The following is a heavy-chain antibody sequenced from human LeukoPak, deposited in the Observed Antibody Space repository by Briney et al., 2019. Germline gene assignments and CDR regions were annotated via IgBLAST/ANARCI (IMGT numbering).Heavy chain of an antibody. CDR3: AKDRVELPGTNTPTDY. D-gene: IGHD2-15*01. V-gene: IGHV3-30*18. J-gene: IGHJ4*02. CDR1: GFTFSSYG. CDR2: ISYDGSNK. Sequence: GSLRLSCAASGFTFSSYGMHWVRQSPGKGLECMAVISYDGSNKYYADSVKGRFTISRDNSKNTLYLQMNSLRAEDTAVYYCAKDRVELPGTNTPTDYWGQGTLVTVSS.